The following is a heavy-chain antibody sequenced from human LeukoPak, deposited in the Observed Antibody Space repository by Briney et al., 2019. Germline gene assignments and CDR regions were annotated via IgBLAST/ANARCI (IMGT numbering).Heavy chain of an antibody. D-gene: IGHD3-22*01. Sequence: SETLSLTCTVSGYSISGGYYWGWIRQPAGKGLEWIASIYYSGSTYFNPSLRSRVTISVDTSKNQFSLRLTSVTAADTAVYYCARYYYDISGSSFFFDYWGRGALVTVSS. V-gene: IGHV4-38-2*02. CDR3: ARYYYDISGSSFFFDY. CDR2: IYYSGST. J-gene: IGHJ4*02. CDR1: GYSISGGYY.